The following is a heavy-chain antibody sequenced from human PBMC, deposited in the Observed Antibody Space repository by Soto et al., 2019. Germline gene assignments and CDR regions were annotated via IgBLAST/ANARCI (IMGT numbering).Heavy chain of an antibody. D-gene: IGHD4-17*01. CDR2: INTANGKT. J-gene: IGHJ5*02. V-gene: IGHV1-3*04. CDR1: GNTFTSPR. Sequence: SAKVTCNASGNTFTSPRVHWVRHAPGQRLEWMGWINTANGKTDYSQKFQGRFIITRDTSASKGYMEFTSLRSEDTAIYYCAALLGYGGNSARLAFDPWGQGNLVTVSS. CDR3: AALLGYGGNSARLAFDP.